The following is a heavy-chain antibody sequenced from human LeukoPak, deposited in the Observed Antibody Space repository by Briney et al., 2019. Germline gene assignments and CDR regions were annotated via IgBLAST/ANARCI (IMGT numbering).Heavy chain of an antibody. D-gene: IGHD3-22*01. CDR2: IYYSGST. J-gene: IGHJ1*01. V-gene: IGHV4-39*01. CDR1: GGFISSSSYY. CDR3: ARRRYYDSTGYFD. Sequence: SETLSLTRTISGGFISSSSYYWGWIRQPPGKGLEWIGDIYYSGSTYYSPSLKSRVSISVDTSKNQFSLILSSVTAADTALYYCARRRYYDSTGYFDWGQGTQVTVS.